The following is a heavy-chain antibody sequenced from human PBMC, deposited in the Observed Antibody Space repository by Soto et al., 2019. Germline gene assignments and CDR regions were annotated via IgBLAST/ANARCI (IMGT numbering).Heavy chain of an antibody. V-gene: IGHV4-4*02. CDR1: SGSISSSNR. Sequence: QVQLQESGPGLVKPSGTLSLTCAVSSGSISSSNRWSWVRQPPGKGLEWIGEIFHSGSPNYNLSLKSRVTISLDKSNNEVALKLSSVTAADTAIYYCARSSNAIIGTMNFDHWGHGILVTVSS. CDR3: ARSSNAIIGTMNFDH. CDR2: IFHSGSP. J-gene: IGHJ4*01. D-gene: IGHD1-20*01.